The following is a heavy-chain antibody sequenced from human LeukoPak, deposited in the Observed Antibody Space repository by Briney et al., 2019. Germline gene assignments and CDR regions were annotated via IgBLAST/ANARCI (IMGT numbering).Heavy chain of an antibody. J-gene: IGHJ4*02. V-gene: IGHV3-30*02. Sequence: PGGSLTLSCAASGITFRSYGMHWVRQAPGKGLEWVTFIWYDGSKTFYADSVKGRFTISRDNSKNTLYLQMNSLRAEDTALYYCAKDMSFRVGAAPFDYWGQGTLVTVSS. D-gene: IGHD1-26*01. CDR2: IWYDGSKT. CDR1: GITFRSYG. CDR3: AKDMSFRVGAAPFDY.